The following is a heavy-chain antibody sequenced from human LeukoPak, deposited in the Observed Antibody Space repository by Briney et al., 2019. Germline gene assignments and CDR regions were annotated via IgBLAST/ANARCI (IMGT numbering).Heavy chain of an antibody. V-gene: IGHV3-23*01. J-gene: IGHJ4*02. CDR2: ITSSGDGT. D-gene: IGHD3-22*01. Sequence: GGSLRLSCAASGFTFSIYAMSWVRQAPGKGLEWVSSITSSGDGTYYADSVKGRFTISRDNYENMLYLQMNSLRVEDTAVYFCAKDRPNYYGSNGHYYRRDGDYWGQGTLVTVSS. CDR1: GFTFSIYA. CDR3: AKDRPNYYGSNGHYYRRDGDY.